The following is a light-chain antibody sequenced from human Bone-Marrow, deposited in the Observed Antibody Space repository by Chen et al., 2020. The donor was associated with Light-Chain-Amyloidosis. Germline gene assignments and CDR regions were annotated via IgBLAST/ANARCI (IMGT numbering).Light chain of an antibody. CDR3: SSYTITNTLV. J-gene: IGLJ1*01. Sequence: QSALTQPAFVSGSPGQSINISCTGTSSDVGGDNHVSWYQQHPDKAPKLMIYEVTNRPSWVPDRFSGSKSDNTASLTISGLQTEDEADYFCSSYTITNTLVFGSGTRVTVL. CDR2: EVT. CDR1: SSDVGGDNH. V-gene: IGLV2-14*01.